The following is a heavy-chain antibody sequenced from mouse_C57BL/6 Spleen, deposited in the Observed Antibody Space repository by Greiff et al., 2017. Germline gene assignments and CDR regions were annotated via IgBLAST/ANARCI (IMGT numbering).Heavy chain of an antibody. J-gene: IGHJ4*01. CDR3: ARVHYDDAMDY. D-gene: IGHD1-2*01. V-gene: IGHV5-4*03. Sequence: EVKLMESGGGLVKPGGSLKLSCAASGFTFSSYAMSWVRQTPEKRLEWVATISDGGSYTYYPDNVKGRFTISRDNAKNNLYLQMSHLKSEDTAMYYCARVHYDDAMDYWGQGTSVTVSS. CDR2: ISDGGSYT. CDR1: GFTFSSYA.